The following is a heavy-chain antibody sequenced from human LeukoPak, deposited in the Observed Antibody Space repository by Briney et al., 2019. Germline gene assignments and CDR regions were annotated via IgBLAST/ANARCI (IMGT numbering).Heavy chain of an antibody. CDR1: GYTFTSYD. D-gene: IGHD6-6*01. Sequence: ASVKVSCKASGYTFTSYDINWVRQATGQGLEWMGWMNPNNNNVGYAQKFQGRVTMTRDTSISTAYMELGSLTSEDTAVYYCARGAFLPQYRRDFDLWGQGTLVTVSS. J-gene: IGHJ5*02. V-gene: IGHV1-8*01. CDR3: ARGAFLPQYRRDFDL. CDR2: MNPNNNNV.